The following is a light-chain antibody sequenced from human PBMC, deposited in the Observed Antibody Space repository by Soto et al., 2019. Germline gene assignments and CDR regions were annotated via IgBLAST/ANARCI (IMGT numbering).Light chain of an antibody. CDR3: KTWVTGIVV. J-gene: IGLJ2*01. CDR2: LNIDGSH. Sequence: QLVLTQSPSASASLGASVKLTCTLSSGHSSYAIAWHQQQPEKGPRYLMNLNIDGSHSKGDGIPDRFSGSSSGAERYLTISSRQSEDEADYYCKTWVTGIVVFGGGTKLTVL. V-gene: IGLV4-69*01. CDR1: SGHSSYA.